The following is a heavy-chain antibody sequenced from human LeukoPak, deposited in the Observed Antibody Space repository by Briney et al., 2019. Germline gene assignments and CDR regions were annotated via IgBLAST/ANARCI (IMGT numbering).Heavy chain of an antibody. CDR2: IWYDGSKK. CDR1: GFTFSNYG. D-gene: IGHD5-18*01. V-gene: IGHV3-30*02. J-gene: IGHJ4*02. CDR3: AKDSGLGRGGTAMVHFDY. Sequence: GGSLRLSCAASGFTFSNYGIHWVRQPPGKGLEWVAFIWYDGSKKNYTDSVKGRLTISRDNSKDTLYLQMNSLRGDDTAVYYCAKDSGLGRGGTAMVHFDYWGQGTLVTVSS.